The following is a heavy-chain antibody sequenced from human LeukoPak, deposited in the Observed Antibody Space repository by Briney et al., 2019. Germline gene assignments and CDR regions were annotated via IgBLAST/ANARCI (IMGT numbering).Heavy chain of an antibody. CDR3: ARSRYYYYMDV. CDR2: LYYSGST. J-gene: IGHJ6*03. CDR1: GGSISSYY. V-gene: IGHV4-59*01. Sequence: SETLSLTCTASGGSISSYYWSWIRQPPGKGLEWIGYLYYSGSTNYNPSLKSRVTISVDTSKNQFSLKLSSVTAADTAVYYCARSRYYYYMDVWGKGTTVTISS.